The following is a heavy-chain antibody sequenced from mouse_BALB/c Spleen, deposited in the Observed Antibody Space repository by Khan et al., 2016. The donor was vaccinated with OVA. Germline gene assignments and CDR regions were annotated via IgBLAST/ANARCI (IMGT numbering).Heavy chain of an antibody. J-gene: IGHJ3*01. Sequence: LVKTGASVKISCKASGYSFTGYYMHWVKQSHGKSLEWIGYISCYNGATSYNQKFKGKATFTVDTSSSTAYMQFNSLTSEDSAVYYCARGDYYGSSSFAYWGRGTLVTVSA. CDR2: ISCYNGAT. D-gene: IGHD1-1*01. CDR3: ARGDYYGSSSFAY. CDR1: GYSFTGYY. V-gene: IGHV1S34*01.